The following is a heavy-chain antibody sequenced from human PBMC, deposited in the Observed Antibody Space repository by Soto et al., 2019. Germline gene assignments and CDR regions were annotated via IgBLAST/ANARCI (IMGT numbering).Heavy chain of an antibody. V-gene: IGHV4-34*01. D-gene: IGHD6-6*01. Sequence: TSETLSLTCAISGGSFSVYYWTWIRQSPGNGLEWIGEIDHSGSSNSNPSLKSRVTISVDTSKNQFSLEMTSMTAADTALYYCARGTYMGPRPDNYYGMDVWGQGTTVTVSS. CDR2: IDHSGSS. CDR1: GGSFSVYY. J-gene: IGHJ6*02. CDR3: ARGTYMGPRPDNYYGMDV.